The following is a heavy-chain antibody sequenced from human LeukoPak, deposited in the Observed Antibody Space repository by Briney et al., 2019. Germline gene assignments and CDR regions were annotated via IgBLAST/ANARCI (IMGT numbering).Heavy chain of an antibody. CDR2: ISAYNGNT. Sequence: GSSVKVSCKASGGTFSSYAISWVRQAPGQGLEWMGWISAYNGNTNYAQKLQGRDTMTTDTSTSTAYMELRSLRSDDTAVYYCARDAPTTNWFDPWGQGTLVTVSS. CDR3: ARDAPTTNWFDP. V-gene: IGHV1-18*01. CDR1: GGTFSSYA. D-gene: IGHD1-26*01. J-gene: IGHJ5*02.